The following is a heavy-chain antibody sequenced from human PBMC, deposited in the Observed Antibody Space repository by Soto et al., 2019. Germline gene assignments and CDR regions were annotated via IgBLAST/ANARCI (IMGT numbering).Heavy chain of an antibody. J-gene: IGHJ4*02. V-gene: IGHV4-59*12. CDR2: IYYSGST. CDR3: ARGVTTVTTIDY. CDR1: AGFISTFY. Sequence: SETLPFTRTDSAGFISTFYGSWIRHLPGKGLEWIGYIYYSGSTNYNPSLQSRVTISVDTSKNQFSLKLSSVTAADTAVYYWARGVTTVTTIDYWGQGTLVTVS. D-gene: IGHD4-17*01.